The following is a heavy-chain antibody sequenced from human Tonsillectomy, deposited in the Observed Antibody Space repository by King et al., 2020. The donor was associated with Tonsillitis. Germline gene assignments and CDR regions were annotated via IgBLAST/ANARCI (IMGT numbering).Heavy chain of an antibody. CDR2: IYSGGST. CDR1: GFTVSSNY. Sequence: VQLVQSGGGLVQPGGSLRLSCAASGFTVSSNYMSWVRQAPGKGLEWVSVIYSGGSTYYADSVKGRFTISRHNSKNTLSLQMNNLRGEDTAVYFCARGRVSSVYYYFDYWGQGTLVTVSS. J-gene: IGHJ4*02. V-gene: IGHV3-53*04. CDR3: ARGRVSSVYYYFDY. D-gene: IGHD5/OR15-5a*01.